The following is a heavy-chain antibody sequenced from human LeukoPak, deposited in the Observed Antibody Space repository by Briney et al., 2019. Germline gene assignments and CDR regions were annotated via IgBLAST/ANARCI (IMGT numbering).Heavy chain of an antibody. V-gene: IGHV4-38-2*01. CDR1: GYSISNGYY. D-gene: IGHD2-15*01. J-gene: IGHJ4*02. CDR2: IYHSGST. CDR3: ARVNVVVVAATRSHYFDY. Sequence: SETLSLTCAVSGYSISNGYYWGWIRQPPGKGLEWIGSIYHSGSTYYNPSLKSRVTISVDTSKNQFSLKLSSVTAADTAVYYCARVNVVVVAATRSHYFDYWGQGILVTVSS.